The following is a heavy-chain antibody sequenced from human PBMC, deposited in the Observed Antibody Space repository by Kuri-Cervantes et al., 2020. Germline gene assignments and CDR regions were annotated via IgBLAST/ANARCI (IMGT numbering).Heavy chain of an antibody. D-gene: IGHD1-26*01. CDR2: IWYDGSNK. V-gene: IGHV3-33*01. CDR1: GFTFSSYG. CDR3: ARVRWEPPYYYGMDV. Sequence: GESLKISCAASGFTFSSYGMHWVRQAPGKGLEWVAVIWYDGSNKYYADSVKGRFTTSRDDSKNTLYLQMNSLRAEDTAVYYCARVRWEPPYYYGMDVWGQGTTVTVSS. J-gene: IGHJ6*02.